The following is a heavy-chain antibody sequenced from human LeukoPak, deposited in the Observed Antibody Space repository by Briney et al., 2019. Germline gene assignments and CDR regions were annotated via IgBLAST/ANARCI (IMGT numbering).Heavy chain of an antibody. V-gene: IGHV4-39*01. CDR1: GGSISSSSYY. D-gene: IGHD3-10*01. Sequence: SETLSLTCTVSGGSISSSSYYWGWIRQPPGKGLEWIGSIYHTGRRNYNPSLKSRASISVDTSKNQFSLKLTSVTAADTAVYYCARNGYGSGSSWWGQGTLVTVSS. J-gene: IGHJ4*02. CDR2: IYHTGRR. CDR3: ARNGYGSGSSW.